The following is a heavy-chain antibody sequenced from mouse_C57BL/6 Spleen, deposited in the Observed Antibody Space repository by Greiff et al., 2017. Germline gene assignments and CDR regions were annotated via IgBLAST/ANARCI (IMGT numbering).Heavy chain of an antibody. Sequence: QVHVKQPGAELVKPGASVKMSCKASGYTFTSYWITWVKQRPGQGLEWIGDIYPGSGSTNYNEKFKGKATLTVDTSSSTAYMQLSSLTSEDSAVYYCARKGYGSSRYYFDYWGQGTTLTVSS. CDR2: IYPGSGST. J-gene: IGHJ2*01. D-gene: IGHD1-1*01. CDR1: GYTFTSYW. V-gene: IGHV1-55*01. CDR3: ARKGYGSSRYYFDY.